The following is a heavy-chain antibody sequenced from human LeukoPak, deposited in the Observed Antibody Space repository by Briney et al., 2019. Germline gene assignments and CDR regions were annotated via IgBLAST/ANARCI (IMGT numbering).Heavy chain of an antibody. J-gene: IGHJ6*02. CDR1: GGTLISYA. V-gene: IGHV1-69*13. D-gene: IGHD5-24*01. CDR2: IIPIFGTA. CDR3: ARLEMATIDMEDYYYYYGMDV. Sequence: SVKVSCKASGGTLISYAISWVRQAPGQGLEWMGGIIPIFGTANYAQKIQGRVTITADESTSTASMELSSLRSEDTAVYYCARLEMATIDMEDYYYYYGMDVWGQGTTVTVSS.